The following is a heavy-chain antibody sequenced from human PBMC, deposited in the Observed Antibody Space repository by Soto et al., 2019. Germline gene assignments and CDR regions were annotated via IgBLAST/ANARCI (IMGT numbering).Heavy chain of an antibody. CDR2: ISHDGSYK. Sequence: QVQLVESGGGVVQPGRSLRLSCAASGFSFTTYVRHWVRQAPGKGLEWVAVISHDGSYKYYGDAVKGRFTISRDTSKNAVYLEMNSLRTEDTAVYYCAKGLLAIVGTTLPRDAFNIWGQGTMVTVSS. V-gene: IGHV3-30*18. CDR3: AKGLLAIVGTTLPRDAFNI. CDR1: GFSFTTYV. D-gene: IGHD1-26*01. J-gene: IGHJ3*02.